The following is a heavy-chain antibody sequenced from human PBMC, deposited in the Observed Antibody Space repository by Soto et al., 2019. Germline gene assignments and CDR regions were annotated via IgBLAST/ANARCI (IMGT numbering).Heavy chain of an antibody. D-gene: IGHD1-26*01. Sequence: WGSLTLTCAVNGGSLNGLYWSWIRQVPGQGLQWIGEINRSGGTNFDQSLKRRVTISVDTSKNKSSLNLDSVTDADTDVDDGERAPIVGATFWDQWGQGSQVSV. CDR3: ERAPIVGATFWDQ. CDR1: GGSLNGLY. J-gene: IGHJ4*02. CDR2: INRSGGT. V-gene: IGHV4-34*01.